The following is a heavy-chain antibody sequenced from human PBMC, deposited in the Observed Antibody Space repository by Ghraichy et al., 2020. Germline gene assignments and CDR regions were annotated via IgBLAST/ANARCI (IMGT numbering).Heavy chain of an antibody. CDR3: ATDQGLGAFDV. D-gene: IGHD5/OR15-5a*01. CDR2: IYSGGST. Sequence: ALRLSCAASGFTVSRNYMNWVRQAPGKGLEWVSVIYSGGSTSYADSVKGRFTISRDSSKNTLYLQLNRLRFEDTAVYYCATDQGLGAFDVWGQGTMVTVSS. CDR1: GFTVSRNY. V-gene: IGHV3-53*01. J-gene: IGHJ3*01.